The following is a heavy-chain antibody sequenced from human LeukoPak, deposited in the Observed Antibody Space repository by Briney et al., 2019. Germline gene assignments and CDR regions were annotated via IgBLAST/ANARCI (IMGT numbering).Heavy chain of an antibody. CDR3: ARDRFSPYYDSSRGFDY. V-gene: IGHV1-69*13. CDR1: GGTFSSYA. CDR2: IIPIFGTA. Sequence: SVKVSCKDSGGTFSSYAISWVRQAPGQGLEWMGGIIPIFGTANYAQKFQGRVTITADESTSTAYMELSSLRSKDTAVYYCARDRFSPYYDSSRGFDYWGQGTLVTVSS. D-gene: IGHD3-22*01. J-gene: IGHJ4*02.